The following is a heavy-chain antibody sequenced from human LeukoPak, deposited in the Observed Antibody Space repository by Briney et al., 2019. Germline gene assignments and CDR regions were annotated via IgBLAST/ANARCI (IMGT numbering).Heavy chain of an antibody. Sequence: GASVKVSCKASGYTFTGYYMHWVRQAPGQGLEWMGWINPNSGGTNYAQKFQGRVTMTRDTSISTAYMELSRLRSDDTAVYYCAREDECLWVVVAATLDYWGQGTLVTVSS. D-gene: IGHD2-15*01. CDR1: GYTFTGYY. CDR3: AREDECLWVVVAATLDY. J-gene: IGHJ4*02. V-gene: IGHV1-2*02. CDR2: INPNSGGT.